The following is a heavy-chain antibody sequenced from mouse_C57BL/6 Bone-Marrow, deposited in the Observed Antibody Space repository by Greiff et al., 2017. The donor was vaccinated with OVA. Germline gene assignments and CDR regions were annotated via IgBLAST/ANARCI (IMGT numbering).Heavy chain of an antibody. CDR1: GYTFTSYW. CDR2: IYPGNSDT. CDR3: ARVLRLRYYFDY. Sequence: VQLQQSGTVLARPGASVKMSCKTSGYTFTSYWMHWVKQRPGQGLEWIGAIYPGNSDTSYKQKFKGKATLTADKSSSTAYMELRSLTSEDSAVYCCARVLRLRYYFDYWGQGTTLTVSS. V-gene: IGHV1-5*01. J-gene: IGHJ2*01. D-gene: IGHD3-2*02.